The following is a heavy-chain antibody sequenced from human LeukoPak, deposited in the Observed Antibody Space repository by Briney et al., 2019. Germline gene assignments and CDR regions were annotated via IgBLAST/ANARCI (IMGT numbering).Heavy chain of an antibody. V-gene: IGHV3-23*01. D-gene: IGHD1-1*01. CDR3: ANSGNETFEY. Sequence: GGSLRLSCAASGFIFSSYAMQLVRQAPGKGLQWVSGITERDSRTYYTDSVKGRFTICRDNSKQIPHLHMTYLRAKHTPLYYWANSGNETFEYWGQGAMVTVSS. J-gene: IGHJ4*02. CDR2: ITERDSRT. CDR1: GFIFSSYA.